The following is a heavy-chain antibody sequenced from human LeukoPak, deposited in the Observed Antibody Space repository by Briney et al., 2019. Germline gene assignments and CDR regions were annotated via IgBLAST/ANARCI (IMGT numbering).Heavy chain of an antibody. J-gene: IGHJ4*02. CDR1: GGSISSYY. CDR2: IYYSGST. Sequence: SETLSLTCTVSGGSISSYYWSWIRQSPGKGLEWIGYIYYSGSTNYNPSLKSRVTMSVDMSKNQFSLRLSSVTAADTAVYYCARDGGGYDAGSSFDYWGQGILVTVSS. CDR3: ARDGGGYDAGSSFDY. D-gene: IGHD5-12*01. V-gene: IGHV4-59*01.